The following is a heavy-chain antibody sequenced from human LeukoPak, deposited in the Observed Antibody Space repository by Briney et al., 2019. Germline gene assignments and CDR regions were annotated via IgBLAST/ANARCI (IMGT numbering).Heavy chain of an antibody. Sequence: SETLSLTCTVSGGSISSSSYYWAWIRQPQGEGLEWIGSIYYSGRTFYNPSLKSRLTISADTSKNQFSLTLTSVNAADTAVYYCPRRDIVATIDSWGQGTLVTVSS. CDR3: PRRDIVATIDS. V-gene: IGHV4-39*01. J-gene: IGHJ4*02. CDR1: GGSISSSSYY. D-gene: IGHD5-12*01. CDR2: IYYSGRT.